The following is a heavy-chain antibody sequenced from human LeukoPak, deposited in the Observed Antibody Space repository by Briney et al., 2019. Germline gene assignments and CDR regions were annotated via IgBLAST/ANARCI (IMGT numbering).Heavy chain of an antibody. CDR2: INPSGGST. V-gene: IGHV1-46*01. J-gene: IGHJ5*02. CDR3: ARESLAAKWFDP. Sequence: ASVKVSCKASGYTFTSYYMHWVRQAPGQGLEWMGIINPSGGSTSYAQKFQGRVTMTRDTSTSTVYMELSSLRSDDTAVYYCARESLAAKWFDPWGQGTLVTVSS. CDR1: GYTFTSYY. D-gene: IGHD6-6*01.